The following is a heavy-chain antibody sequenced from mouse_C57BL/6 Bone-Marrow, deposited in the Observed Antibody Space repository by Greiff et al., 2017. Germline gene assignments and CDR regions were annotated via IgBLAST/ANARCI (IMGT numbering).Heavy chain of an antibody. J-gene: IGHJ1*03. Sequence: VQLQESGPGLVQPSQSLSITCTVSGFSLTSYGVHWVRQSPGKGLEWLGVIWRGGSTDYNAAFMSRLSITKDNSKSQVFFKMNSLQADDTAIYYCAKTRTYGSSWYFDVWGTGTTVTVSS. D-gene: IGHD1-1*01. CDR1: GFSLTSYG. CDR2: IWRGGST. CDR3: AKTRTYGSSWYFDV. V-gene: IGHV2-5*01.